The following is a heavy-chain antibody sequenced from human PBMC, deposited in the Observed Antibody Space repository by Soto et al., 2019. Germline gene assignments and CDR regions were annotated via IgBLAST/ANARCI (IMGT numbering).Heavy chain of an antibody. CDR3: ARLYQRCFDY. Sequence: ASVKVSCKASGYTFTSYAMHWVRQAPGQRLEWMGWINAGNADTKYSQKFQGRVTITRDTSASTAYMELRSLRSEDTAVYYCARLYQRCFDYWGQGTLVTVSS. D-gene: IGHD4-17*01. V-gene: IGHV1-3*01. CDR1: GYTFTSYA. J-gene: IGHJ4*02. CDR2: INAGNADT.